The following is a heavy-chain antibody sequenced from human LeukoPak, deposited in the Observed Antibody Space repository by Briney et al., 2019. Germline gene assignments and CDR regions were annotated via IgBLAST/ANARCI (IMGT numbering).Heavy chain of an antibody. Sequence: GGSLRLSCAASGFSFSNYWMHWVRQAPGKGLVWVSRINNDGSDTVYADSVKGRFTISRDNANNTLPLQMNSLRVEDTGVYYCTRGNRGPDYWGQGTLVTVSS. D-gene: IGHD1/OR15-1a*01. CDR2: INNDGSDT. CDR1: GFSFSNYW. J-gene: IGHJ4*01. V-gene: IGHV3-74*01. CDR3: TRGNRGPDY.